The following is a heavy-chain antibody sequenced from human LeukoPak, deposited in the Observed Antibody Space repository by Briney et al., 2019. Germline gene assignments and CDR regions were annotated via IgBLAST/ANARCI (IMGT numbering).Heavy chain of an antibody. V-gene: IGHV1-2*02. D-gene: IGHD3-10*01. CDR2: VNPNTGGT. CDR1: GYTFTGYY. CDR3: ASGVGSSWFGP. Sequence: ASVKVSCKASGYTFTGYYMHWMRQAPGQGLEWIGWVNPNTGGTTFAQKFQGRVTMTRDTSISTAYMELSSLRSDDTAMYYCASGVGSSWFGPWGQGTLVTVSS. J-gene: IGHJ5*02.